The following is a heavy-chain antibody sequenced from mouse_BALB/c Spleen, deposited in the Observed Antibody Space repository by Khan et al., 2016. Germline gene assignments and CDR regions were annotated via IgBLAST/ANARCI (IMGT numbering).Heavy chain of an antibody. CDR2: IDPANGNT. Sequence: VQLKQSGAELVKPGASVKLSCTASGFNIKDTFMHWVKQRPEQGLEWIGRIDPANGNTRYDPKFQGKATITADTSSNTAYLQLSSLTSEDTAVYDCARRGPIYYYGSTYGYWGKGTTLTVSS. CDR3: ARRGPIYYYGSTYGY. D-gene: IGHD1-1*01. CDR1: GFNIKDTF. J-gene: IGHJ2*01. V-gene: IGHV14-3*02.